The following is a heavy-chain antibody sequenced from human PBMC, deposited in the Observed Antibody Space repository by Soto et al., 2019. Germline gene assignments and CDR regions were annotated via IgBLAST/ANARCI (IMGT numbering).Heavy chain of an antibody. CDR3: AREVRTSGWFRRLDS. CDR1: GFTFNDYY. CDR2: ISGGGSTT. J-gene: IGHJ4*02. D-gene: IGHD6-19*01. Sequence: ESGGGLVKPGGSLRLSCAVSGFTFNDYYMSWIRQAPGKGLEWISYISGGGSTTYHADSVRGRFTISRDNAKNSLFLQMNSLRVEDTAVYYCAREVRTSGWFRRLDSWGQGILLTVSS. V-gene: IGHV3-11*01.